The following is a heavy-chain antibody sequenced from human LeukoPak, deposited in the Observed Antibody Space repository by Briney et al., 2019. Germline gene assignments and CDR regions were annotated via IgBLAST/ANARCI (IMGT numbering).Heavy chain of an antibody. Sequence: ASVKVSCKASGYTFSSYGINWVRLAPGRGPEWVASINPQKRDTHYAQNFQGRVTVTAGTSTNTAYMELRSLRSDGTAIYYCARRKYGADYNGMDVWGQGTTVTVSS. V-gene: IGHV1-18*01. J-gene: IGHJ6*02. CDR1: GYTFSSYG. CDR3: ARRKYGADYNGMDV. CDR2: INPQKRDT. D-gene: IGHD4/OR15-4a*01.